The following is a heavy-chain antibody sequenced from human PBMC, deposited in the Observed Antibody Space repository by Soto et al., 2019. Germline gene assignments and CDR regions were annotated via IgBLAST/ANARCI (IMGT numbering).Heavy chain of an antibody. V-gene: IGHV3-30*04. J-gene: IGHJ6*02. D-gene: IGHD4-4*01. Sequence: GGSLRLSCTASGFTFSKYAMHWVRQAPGKGLEWLAAILYDGSSEYYADSAKGRFTISRDNLKNAPFLQMDSLRSEDTAVYYCARDLPYSKDYFYYGMDVWGRGTKVTVSS. CDR1: GFTFSKYA. CDR3: ARDLPYSKDYFYYGMDV. CDR2: ILYDGSSE.